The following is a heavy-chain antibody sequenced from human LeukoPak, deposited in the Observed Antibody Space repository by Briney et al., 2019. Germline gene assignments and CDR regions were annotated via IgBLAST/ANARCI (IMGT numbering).Heavy chain of an antibody. Sequence: GGSLRLSCVASGLSVSTNYMNWVRQAPGKALEWVSVIYSNETTSYADSVKGRFSIPRDSSTNTLYLQMDSLRAEDTAVYYCARGTNYDYLWGNYRHRNYYWFGPWGQGTLVTVSS. D-gene: IGHD3-16*02. CDR3: ARGTNYDYLWGNYRHRNYYWFGP. CDR2: IYSNETT. CDR1: GLSVSTNY. V-gene: IGHV3-66*01. J-gene: IGHJ5*02.